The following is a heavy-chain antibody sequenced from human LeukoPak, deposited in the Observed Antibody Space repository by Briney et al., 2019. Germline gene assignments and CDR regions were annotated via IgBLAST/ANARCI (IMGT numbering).Heavy chain of an antibody. V-gene: IGHV2-5*02. CDR1: GLSLSTSGVG. Sequence: SGPTLVNPTQTLTLTCTFSGLSLSTSGVGVGWIRQPPGKALEWLALIYWDDDKRYSPSLKSRLTITKDTSKNQVVLTMTNMDPVDTATYYCAHRPQYDFWSGYPTTNYYFDNWGQGTLVTVSS. CDR2: IYWDDDK. D-gene: IGHD3-3*01. CDR3: AHRPQYDFWSGYPTTNYYFDN. J-gene: IGHJ4*02.